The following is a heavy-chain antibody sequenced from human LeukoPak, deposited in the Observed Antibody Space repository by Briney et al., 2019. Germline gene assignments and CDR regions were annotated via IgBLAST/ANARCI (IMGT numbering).Heavy chain of an antibody. CDR1: GGSFSGYY. CDR3: ARGGYYYDSSGYYENYYYYMDV. Sequence: SETLSLTCAVYGGSFSGYYWSWIRQPPGKGLEWIGEINHSGSTNYNPSLKSRVTISVDTSKNQFSLKLSSVTAADTAVYYCARGGYYYDSSGYYENYYYYMDVWGKGTTVTISS. D-gene: IGHD3-22*01. CDR2: INHSGST. V-gene: IGHV4-34*01. J-gene: IGHJ6*03.